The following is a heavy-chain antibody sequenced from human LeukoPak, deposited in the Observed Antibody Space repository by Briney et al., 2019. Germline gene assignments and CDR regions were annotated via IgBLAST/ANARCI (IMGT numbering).Heavy chain of an antibody. J-gene: IGHJ4*02. V-gene: IGHV3-48*03. CDR2: ISSSGSTI. D-gene: IGHD4-17*01. CDR3: ARGGATVTDFDY. Sequence: GGSLRLSCAASGFTFSSYEMNWVRQAPGKGLEWVSYISSSGSTIYYADSVKGRFTISRDNAKNSLYLQMNSLGAEDTAVYYCARGGATVTDFDYWGQGTLVTVSS. CDR1: GFTFSSYE.